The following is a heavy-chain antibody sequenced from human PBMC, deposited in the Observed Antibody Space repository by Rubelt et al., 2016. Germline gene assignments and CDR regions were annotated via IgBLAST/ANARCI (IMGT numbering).Heavy chain of an antibody. CDR3: ARWFSNSQLGIYNFDY. CDR2: LDPKSGGT. V-gene: IGHV1-2*06. Sequence: QAQLVQSGAEVKKPGASVRVSCKASGYTFTGYYLHWVRQAPGQGLEWMGRLDPKSGGTNYAQKFQGRVTMARDTPITTAYIDRNRLSSADTAVYYCARWFSNSQLGIYNFDYWGQGTLVTVSS. J-gene: IGHJ4*02. CDR1: GYTFTGYY. D-gene: IGHD2/OR15-2a*01.